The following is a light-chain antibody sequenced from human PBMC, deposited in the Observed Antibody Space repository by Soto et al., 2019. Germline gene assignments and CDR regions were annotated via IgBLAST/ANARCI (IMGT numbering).Light chain of an antibody. CDR3: SSNTISSIRYV. CDR1: TSDIGAYNY. V-gene: IGLV2-14*01. J-gene: IGLJ1*01. CDR2: EVS. Sequence: QSVLTQAASVSGSPGQSITISCSGTTSDIGAYNYVSWFQQHPGKAPKLIIYEVSSRPSGVSNRFSGSKSGNTASLTISGLQAEDEADYYCSSNTISSIRYVFGTGTKVT.